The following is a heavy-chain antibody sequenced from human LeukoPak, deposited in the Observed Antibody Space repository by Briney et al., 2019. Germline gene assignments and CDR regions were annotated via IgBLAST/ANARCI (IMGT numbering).Heavy chain of an antibody. CDR3: ARDKGDYHTSGSLFVF. CDR1: GFTVDSNY. J-gene: IGHJ4*02. Sequence: GGSLRLSCAASGFTVDSNYLSWVRQAPGKGLEWVSTIYTGGNTYYEASVKGRFTISRDFSKNTVFLHMNSLRAEDTAMYYCARDKGDYHTSGSLFVFGGQGTLVTVSS. V-gene: IGHV3-53*01. D-gene: IGHD3-22*01. CDR2: IYTGGNT.